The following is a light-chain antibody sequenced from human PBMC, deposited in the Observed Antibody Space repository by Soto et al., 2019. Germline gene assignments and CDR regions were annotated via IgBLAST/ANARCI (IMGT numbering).Light chain of an antibody. J-gene: IGLJ2*01. CDR3: SSYTGSNNLL. CDR1: SSDVGGYSY. V-gene: IGLV2-8*01. Sequence: QSALTQPPSASGSPGQSVTFSCTGTSSDVGGYSYVSWYQHHPGKAPKFIIYEVSKRPSGVPDRFSGSRSGNTASLTVSGLQAEDEAEYYCSSYTGSNNLLFGGGTKVTVL. CDR2: EVS.